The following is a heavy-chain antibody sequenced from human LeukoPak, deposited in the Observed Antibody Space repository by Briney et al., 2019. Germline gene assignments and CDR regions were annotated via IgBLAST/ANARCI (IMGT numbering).Heavy chain of an antibody. Sequence: GASVKVSCKASGYTFTGYYMHWVRQAPGQGLEWMGWINPNSGGTNYAQKFQGRVTMTRDTSISTAYMELSRLRSDDTAVYYCARDRIRGTYCSSTSCYTLAYWGQGTLVIVSS. CDR3: ARDRIRGTYCSSTSCYTLAY. V-gene: IGHV1-2*02. CDR1: GYTFTGYY. CDR2: INPNSGGT. D-gene: IGHD2-2*02. J-gene: IGHJ4*02.